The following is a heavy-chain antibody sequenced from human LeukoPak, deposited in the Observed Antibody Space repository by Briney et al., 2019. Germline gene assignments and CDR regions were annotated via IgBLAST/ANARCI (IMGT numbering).Heavy chain of an antibody. D-gene: IGHD3-10*02. CDR3: AELGITMIGGV. CDR1: GFTFSSYW. CDR2: IKQDGSEK. V-gene: IGHV3-7*01. J-gene: IGHJ6*04. Sequence: GGSLRLSCAASGFTFSSYWMSWVRQAPGKGLEWVASIKQDGSEKFYVDSVKGRFTISRDNAKNSLFLQMDSLRAEDTAVYYCAELGITMIGGVWGKGTTVTISS.